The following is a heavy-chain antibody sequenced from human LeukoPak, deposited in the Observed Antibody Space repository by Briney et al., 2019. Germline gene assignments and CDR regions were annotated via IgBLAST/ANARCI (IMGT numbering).Heavy chain of an antibody. J-gene: IGHJ5*02. CDR2: ISSSGSTI. D-gene: IGHD3-22*01. CDR1: GFTFSSYE. CDR3: FNP. V-gene: IGHV3-48*03. Sequence: QAGGSLRLSCAASGFTFSSYEMSWVRQAPGKGLEWVSYISSSGSTIYYADSVKGRFTISRDSAKNYTAVYYCARDNSVRDEAWWFNPWGQGTLVTVSS.